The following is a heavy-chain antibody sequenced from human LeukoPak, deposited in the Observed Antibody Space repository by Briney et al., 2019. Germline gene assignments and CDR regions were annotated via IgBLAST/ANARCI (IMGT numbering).Heavy chain of an antibody. V-gene: IGHV4-59*01. CDR2: IYYSGST. J-gene: IGHJ6*02. CDR3: ARDVIAAAGYYYYGMDV. Sequence: SETLSLTCTVSGGSISSYYWSWLRQPPGKGLEWIGYIYYSGSTNYNPSLKSRVTISVDTSKNQFSLKLSSVTAADTAVYYCARDVIAAAGYYYYGMDVWGQGTTVTVSS. D-gene: IGHD6-13*01. CDR1: GGSISSYY.